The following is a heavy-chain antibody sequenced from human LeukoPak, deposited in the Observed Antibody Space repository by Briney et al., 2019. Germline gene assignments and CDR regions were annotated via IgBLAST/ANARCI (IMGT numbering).Heavy chain of an antibody. D-gene: IGHD1-26*01. J-gene: IGHJ4*02. V-gene: IGHV3-7*03. CDR1: GFTFSSYW. Sequence: GGSLRLSCAASGFTFSSYWMSWVRQAPGKGLEWVANINKDGGEKYYVDSVKGRFTISRDNAKNSLYLQMNSLRADGTAVYYCVKDSPPRYSGSPPAYWGQGTLVTVSS. CDR2: INKDGGEK. CDR3: VKDSPPRYSGSPPAY.